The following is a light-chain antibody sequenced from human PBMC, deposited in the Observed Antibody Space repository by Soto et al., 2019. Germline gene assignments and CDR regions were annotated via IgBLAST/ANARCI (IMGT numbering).Light chain of an antibody. CDR1: SSNLGDNT. CDR2: SYD. Sequence: QSVLTQPPSASGTPGQRVTISCSTSSSNLGDNTVNWYQQVPGTAPNLLIYSYDQRPSGVPDRFSGSKSGTSASLAISGLQSEDEADYYCAAWDASLDGYVFGTGTKVTVL. J-gene: IGLJ1*01. CDR3: AAWDASLDGYV. V-gene: IGLV1-44*01.